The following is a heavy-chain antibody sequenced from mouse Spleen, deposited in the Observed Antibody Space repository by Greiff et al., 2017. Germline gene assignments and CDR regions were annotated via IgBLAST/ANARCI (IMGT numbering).Heavy chain of an antibody. CDR3: ARQREGRYLFFDY. J-gene: IGHJ2*01. Sequence: VQLQQPGTELVKPGASVKLSCKASGYTFTSYWMHWVKQRPGQGLEWIGNINPSNGGTNYNEKFKSKATLTVDKSSSTANMQLSSLTSEDSAVYYCARQREGRYLFFDYWGQGTTLTVSS. CDR2: INPSNGGT. V-gene: IGHV1-53*01. D-gene: IGHD1-1*01. CDR1: GYTFTSYW.